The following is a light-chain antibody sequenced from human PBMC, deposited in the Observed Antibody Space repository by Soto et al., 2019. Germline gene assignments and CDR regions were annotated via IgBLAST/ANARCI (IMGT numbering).Light chain of an antibody. Sequence: EIVLTQSPGTLFLSPGERPTLSCRASQSVSSSYLAWYQLKPGQAPRLLIYGASSTATGTPDRFSGSGSGTDFTLTISRLEPEDFAVYYCQQYGTSVTFGQGTKVDIK. CDR1: QSVSSSY. CDR3: QQYGTSVT. V-gene: IGKV3-20*01. J-gene: IGKJ1*01. CDR2: GAS.